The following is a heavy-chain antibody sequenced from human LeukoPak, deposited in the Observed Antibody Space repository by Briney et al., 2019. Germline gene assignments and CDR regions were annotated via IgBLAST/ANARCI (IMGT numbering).Heavy chain of an antibody. D-gene: IGHD3-3*01. V-gene: IGHV1-46*01. CDR2: INPSGGST. Sequence: GASVKVSCKASGYTFSSYYIHWVRQAPGQGLEWMGIINPSGGSTSYAQKFQGRVTMTRDTSTSTVYMELSSLRSEDTAVYYCARDLFGRDPYYDFWSGYYYYYYGMDVWGQGTTVTVSS. CDR1: GYTFSSYY. CDR3: ARDLFGRDPYYDFWSGYYYYYYGMDV. J-gene: IGHJ6*02.